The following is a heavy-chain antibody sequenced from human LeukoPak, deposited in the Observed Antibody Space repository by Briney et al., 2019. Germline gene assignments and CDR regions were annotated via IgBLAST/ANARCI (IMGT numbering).Heavy chain of an antibody. CDR1: GFTFDDYG. D-gene: IGHD2-15*01. V-gene: IGHV3-20*04. J-gene: IGHJ6*03. Sequence: PGGSLRLSCAASGFTFDDYGMSWVRQAPGKGLEWVSGINWNGGSTGYADSVKGRFTISRDNAKNSLYLQMNSLRAEDTALYYCARDGVAAHYYYMDVWGKGTTVTVSS. CDR2: INWNGGST. CDR3: ARDGVAAHYYYMDV.